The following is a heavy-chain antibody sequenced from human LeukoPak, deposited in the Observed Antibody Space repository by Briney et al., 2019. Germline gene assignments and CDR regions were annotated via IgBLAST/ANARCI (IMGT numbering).Heavy chain of an antibody. CDR3: ARGPDRGNWFDP. J-gene: IGHJ5*02. V-gene: IGHV1-3*01. Sequence: ASVKVSCKASGYTFTNYALHWVRQAPGQRLEWMGWINAGNGNTKYSQKFQGRVTVTRDTSASTAYMELSSLRSEDTAVYYCARGPDRGNWFDPWGQRTLVTVSS. CDR1: GYTFTNYA. CDR2: INAGNGNT.